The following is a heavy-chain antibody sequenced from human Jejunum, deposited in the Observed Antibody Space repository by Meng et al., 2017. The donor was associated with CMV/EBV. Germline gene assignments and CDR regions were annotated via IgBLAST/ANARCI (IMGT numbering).Heavy chain of an antibody. Sequence: AASAFSVGVYSLIWVRQAPGKGLEWLSYIDSFSSTMYYTDSIKGRFTISRDNAKNSLYLQMNSLSAEDTAVYYCARDSIASALDYWGQGVLVTVSS. D-gene: IGHD6-13*01. CDR3: ARDSIASALDY. CDR1: AFSVGVYS. J-gene: IGHJ4*02. V-gene: IGHV3-48*01. CDR2: IDSFSSTM.